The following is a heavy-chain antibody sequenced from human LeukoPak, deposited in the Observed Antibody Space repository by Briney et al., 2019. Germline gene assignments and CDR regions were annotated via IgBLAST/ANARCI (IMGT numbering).Heavy chain of an antibody. CDR3: ALYSSTWY. J-gene: IGHJ4*02. CDR1: GYTFTTYY. Sequence: ASVKVSCKASGYTFTTYYIHWVRQAPGQGLEWMGIINPTGGSTTYAQKFQGRVTMTRHTSTSTVFMEVNSLRSEDTAVYYCALYSSTWYWGQGTLVTVSS. D-gene: IGHD6-13*01. V-gene: IGHV1-46*01. CDR2: INPTGGST.